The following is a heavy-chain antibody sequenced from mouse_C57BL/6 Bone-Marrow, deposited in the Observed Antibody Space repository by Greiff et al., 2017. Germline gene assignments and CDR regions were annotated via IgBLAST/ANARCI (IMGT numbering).Heavy chain of an antibody. CDR2: INYDGSST. CDR3: ARDRITTVVATGYFDV. Sequence: EVHLVESEGGLVQPGSSMKLSCTASGFTFSDYYMAWVRQVPEKGLEWVANINYDGSSTYYLDSLKSRFIISRDNAKNILYLQMSSLKSEDTATYYCARDRITTVVATGYFDVWGTGTTVTVSS. J-gene: IGHJ1*03. V-gene: IGHV5-16*01. CDR1: GFTFSDYY. D-gene: IGHD1-1*01.